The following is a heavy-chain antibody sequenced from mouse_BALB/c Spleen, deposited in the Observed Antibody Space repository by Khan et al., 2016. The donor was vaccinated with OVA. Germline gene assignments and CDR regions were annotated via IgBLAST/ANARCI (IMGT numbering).Heavy chain of an antibody. J-gene: IGHJ3*01. CDR3: VRDVCKHRNDGWFAY. CDR1: GYTFTSYT. V-gene: IGHV1-4*01. D-gene: IGHD2-14*01. CDR2: INPCNGYT. Sequence: VQLQESGPELARPGASVKMSCKASGYTFTSYTINWIKKRPGQGLEWIGYINPCNGYTNYNQKFKDKATLTADKSSTTAYLQLSSLTSDDSAGDHGVRDVCKHRNDGWFAYWGQGTLVNVAA.